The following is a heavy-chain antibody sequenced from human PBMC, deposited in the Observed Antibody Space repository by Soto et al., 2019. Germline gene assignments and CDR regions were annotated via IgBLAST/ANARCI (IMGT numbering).Heavy chain of an antibody. D-gene: IGHD2-15*01. CDR2: IYYSGST. J-gene: IGHJ6*02. V-gene: IGHV4-31*03. CDR1: GGSISSGGYY. Sequence: QVQLQESGPGLVKPSQTLSLTCTVSGGSISSGGYYWSWIRQHPGKGLEWIGYIYYSGSTYYNPSLKSRVTISVDTSKNQFSLKLSSVTAADTAVYYCARASRPRAATPYYYYGMDVWGQGTTVTVSS. CDR3: ARASRPRAATPYYYYGMDV.